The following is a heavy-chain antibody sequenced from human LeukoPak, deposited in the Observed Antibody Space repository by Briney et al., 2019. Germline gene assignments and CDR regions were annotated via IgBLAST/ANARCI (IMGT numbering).Heavy chain of an antibody. CDR1: GYTFTSYG. D-gene: IGHD1-1*01. CDR2: INPNSGGT. CDR3: ARDPPLRNWNGFSREETPDY. V-gene: IGHV1-2*02. Sequence: AASVKVSCKASGYTFTSYGISWVRQAPGQGLEWMGWINPNSGGTNYAQKFQGRVTMTRDTSISTAYMELSRLRSDDTAVYYCARDPPLRNWNGFSREETPDYWGQGTLVTVSS. J-gene: IGHJ4*02.